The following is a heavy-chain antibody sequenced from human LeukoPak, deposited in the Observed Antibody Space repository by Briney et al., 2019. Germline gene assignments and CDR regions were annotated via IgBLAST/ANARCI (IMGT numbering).Heavy chain of an antibody. Sequence: TGGSLRLSCAASGFTVSSNYMSWVRQAPGKGLGWVSVIYSGGSTYYADSVKGRFTISRDNSKNKMYLQMNSLRAEDTAVYYCARGNQVGDTVRYYYYYYMDVWGKGTTVTVSS. V-gene: IGHV3-53*01. CDR3: ARGNQVGDTVRYYYYYYMDV. D-gene: IGHD1-26*01. J-gene: IGHJ6*03. CDR2: IYSGGST. CDR1: GFTVSSNY.